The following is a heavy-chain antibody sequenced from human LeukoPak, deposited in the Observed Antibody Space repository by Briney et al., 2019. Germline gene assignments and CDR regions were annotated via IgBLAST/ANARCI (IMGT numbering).Heavy chain of an antibody. D-gene: IGHD5-18*01. CDR3: AREDSSGHYLDY. J-gene: IGHJ4*02. Sequence: SETLSLTCTVSGGSFSSGDYCWSWIRQPPGKGLEWIGYIYYSGSTYYNPSLKSRVSISVDTSKNHFSLGLSSVTAADTAIYYCAREDSSGHYLDYWGQGTLVTVSS. CDR1: GGSFSSGDYC. CDR2: IYYSGST. V-gene: IGHV4-30-4*08.